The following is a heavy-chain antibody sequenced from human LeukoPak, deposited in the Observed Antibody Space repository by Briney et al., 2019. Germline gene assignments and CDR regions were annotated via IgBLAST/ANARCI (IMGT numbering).Heavy chain of an antibody. D-gene: IGHD3-3*01. CDR1: GYTFSSYG. V-gene: IGHV1-18*01. CDR3: ARERSPDFWSGAYRDAFDI. J-gene: IGHJ3*02. Sequence: ASVKVSCKASGYTFSSYGISWVRQAPGQGLEWMGWISGYNGNTNSAQKLKGRVSMTTDTSTSTAYVELRSLRSADTAVYYCARERSPDFWSGAYRDAFDIWGQGTMVTVSS. CDR2: ISGYNGNT.